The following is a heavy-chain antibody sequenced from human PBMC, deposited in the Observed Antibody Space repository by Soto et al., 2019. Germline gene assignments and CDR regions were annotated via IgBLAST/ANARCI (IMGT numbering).Heavy chain of an antibody. D-gene: IGHD2-15*01. Sequence: GGSLRLSCAASGFTSSSYAMSWVRQAPGKGLEWVSAISGSGSSTYYADSVKGRFTISRDNSKNTLYPQMNSLRAEDTAVYHCANNVEISGGSYYYYYYGMDVWGQGTKVTVSS. J-gene: IGHJ6*02. CDR1: GFTSSSYA. CDR2: ISGSGSST. V-gene: IGHV3-23*01. CDR3: ANNVEISGGSYYYYYYGMDV.